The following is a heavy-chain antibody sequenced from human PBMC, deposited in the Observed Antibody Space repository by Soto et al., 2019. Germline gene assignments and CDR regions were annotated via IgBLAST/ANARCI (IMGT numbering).Heavy chain of an antibody. CDR2: IYSGGST. J-gene: IGHJ4*02. V-gene: IGHV3-53*05. Sequence: GGSLRLSCAASGLTVSSNYMSWVRQAPGKGLEWVSVIYSGGSTYYADSVKGRFTISRDNSKNTLYLQMNSLRAEDTAVYYCARDLRASIVGATTYPNFDYWGQGTLVTVSS. D-gene: IGHD1-26*01. CDR3: ARDLRASIVGATTYPNFDY. CDR1: GLTVSSNY.